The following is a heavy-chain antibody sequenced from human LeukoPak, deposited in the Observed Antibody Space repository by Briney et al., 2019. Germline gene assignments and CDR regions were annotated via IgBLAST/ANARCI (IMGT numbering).Heavy chain of an antibody. V-gene: IGHV3-23*01. CDR2: ISGSGGST. D-gene: IGHD3-22*01. CDR3: AKNNQDYYLPDAFDI. CDR1: GFTFSSYA. Sequence: GGSLRLSCAASGFTFSSYAMSWVRQAPGKGLEWVSAISGSGGSTYYADSVKGRFTISRVNSKNTLYLQMNSLRAEDTAVYYCAKNNQDYYLPDAFDIWGQGTMVTVSS. J-gene: IGHJ3*02.